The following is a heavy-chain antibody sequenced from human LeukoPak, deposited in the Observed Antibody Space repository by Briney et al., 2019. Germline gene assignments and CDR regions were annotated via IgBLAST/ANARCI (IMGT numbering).Heavy chain of an antibody. Sequence: PGGSLRLSCAASGFTFSSYAMSWVRQAPGKGLEWVSAISGSGGSTYYADSVKSRFTISRDNSKNTLYLQMNSLRAEDTAVYYCAKTPYSSSWYYFDYWGQGTLVTVSS. J-gene: IGHJ4*02. CDR3: AKTPYSSSWYYFDY. CDR1: GFTFSSYA. D-gene: IGHD6-13*01. V-gene: IGHV3-23*01. CDR2: ISGSGGST.